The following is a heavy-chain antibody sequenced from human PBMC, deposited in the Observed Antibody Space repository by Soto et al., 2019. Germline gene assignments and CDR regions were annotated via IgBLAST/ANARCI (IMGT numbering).Heavy chain of an antibody. J-gene: IGHJ6*02. D-gene: IGHD3-3*01. CDR1: GGTFSSYA. CDR2: IIPIFGTA. V-gene: IGHV1-69*06. Sequence: ASVKVSCKASGGTFSSYAISWVRQAPGQGLEWMGGIIPIFGTANYAQKFQGRVTITADKSTSTAYMELSSLRSEDTAVYYCARRGEYDFWSGYYQDYYYGMDVWGQGTTVTVSS. CDR3: ARRGEYDFWSGYYQDYYYGMDV.